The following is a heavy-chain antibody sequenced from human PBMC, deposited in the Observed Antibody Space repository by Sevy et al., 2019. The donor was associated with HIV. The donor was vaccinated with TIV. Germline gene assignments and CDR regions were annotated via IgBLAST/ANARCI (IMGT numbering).Heavy chain of an antibody. V-gene: IGHV3-7*01. Sequence: GGSLRLSCAASGFTFSSYWMSWVRQAPGKGLEWVANIKQDGSEKYYVDSVKGRFTISRDNAKNSLYLQMNSLRAEDTAVYYCARDLPEYCGGDCYRPWNYYYYYMDVWGKGTTVTVSS. CDR3: ARDLPEYCGGDCYRPWNYYYYYMDV. CDR1: GFTFSSYW. CDR2: IKQDGSEK. D-gene: IGHD2-21*02. J-gene: IGHJ6*03.